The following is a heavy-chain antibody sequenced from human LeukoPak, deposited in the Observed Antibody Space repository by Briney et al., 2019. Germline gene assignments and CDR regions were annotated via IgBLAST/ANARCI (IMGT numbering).Heavy chain of an antibody. Sequence: ASVKVSCKASGYTFSDYYIHWVRQAPGQGLEWMGWINPKSAGISYAQKLRGRVTMTRDTSINSAYMDLTSLRSDDTAVYFCARGGGGVYTSGWLGARSWDSWGQGTLVTVSS. D-gene: IGHD6-19*01. V-gene: IGHV1-2*02. J-gene: IGHJ4*02. CDR2: INPKSAGI. CDR3: ARGGGGVYTSGWLGARSWDS. CDR1: GYTFSDYY.